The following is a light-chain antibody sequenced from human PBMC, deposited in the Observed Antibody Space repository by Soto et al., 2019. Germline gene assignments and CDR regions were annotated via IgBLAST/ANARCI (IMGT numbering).Light chain of an antibody. J-gene: IGKJ3*01. V-gene: IGKV3-11*01. Sequence: EIVLTQSPATLSLSPGERATLSCRASQSFSGFLAWYQQKPGQAPRLLIYDASTRATGIPDRFIGSGSGTDFTLTISSLEPEDFAIYYCQVRDNWFTFGQGTKVDVK. CDR2: DAS. CDR1: QSFSGF. CDR3: QVRDNWFT.